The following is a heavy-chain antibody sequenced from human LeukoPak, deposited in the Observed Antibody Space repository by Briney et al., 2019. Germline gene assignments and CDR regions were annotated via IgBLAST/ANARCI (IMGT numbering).Heavy chain of an antibody. CDR2: ISGGGGST. CDR1: GFTFSSYA. CDR3: AKTKRVAGTFDY. Sequence: GGSLRLSCAASGFTFSSYAMSWVRQAPGKGLEWVSAISGGGGSTYYADSVKGRFTISRDNSKNTLYLQMNSLRAEDTAVYYCAKTKRVAGTFDYWGQGTLVTVSS. V-gene: IGHV3-23*01. D-gene: IGHD6-19*01. J-gene: IGHJ4*02.